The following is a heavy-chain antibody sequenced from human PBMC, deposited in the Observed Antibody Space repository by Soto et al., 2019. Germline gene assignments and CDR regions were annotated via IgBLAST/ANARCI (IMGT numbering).Heavy chain of an antibody. J-gene: IGHJ4*02. CDR2: IIPILGIA. CDR1: GGTFSSYT. V-gene: IGHV1-69*02. D-gene: IGHD5-18*01. CDR3: AKISGYSYGYLDY. Sequence: SVKVSCKASGGTFSSYTTSWVRQAPGQGLEWMGRIIPILGIANYAQKFQGRVTITADKSTSTAYMELSSLRSEDTAVYYCAKISGYSYGYLDYWGQGTLVTVSS.